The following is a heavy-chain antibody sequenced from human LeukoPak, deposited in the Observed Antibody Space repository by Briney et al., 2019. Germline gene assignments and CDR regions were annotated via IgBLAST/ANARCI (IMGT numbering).Heavy chain of an antibody. Sequence: ASVKVSCKASGGTFSSYAISWVRQAPGQGLEWMGRIIPIFGTANYAQKFQGRVTITTDESTSTAYMELSSLRSEDTAVYYCARERGITMIVYDYWGQGTLVTVS. J-gene: IGHJ4*02. CDR2: IIPIFGTA. V-gene: IGHV1-69*05. CDR1: GGTFSSYA. CDR3: ARERGITMIVYDY. D-gene: IGHD3-22*01.